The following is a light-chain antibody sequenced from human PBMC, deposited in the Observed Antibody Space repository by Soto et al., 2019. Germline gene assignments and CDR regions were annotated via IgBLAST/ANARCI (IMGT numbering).Light chain of an antibody. Sequence: EIVLTQSPGTLSLSPGERATLSCRASQSVRSSYLAWYQQQPGQAPRLLIYGAFSRATGIPDRFSGSGSGTDFTLTISRLEPEDFAVYYCQHYGTSWTFGQGTKVEIK. CDR3: QHYGTSWT. V-gene: IGKV3-20*01. J-gene: IGKJ1*01. CDR2: GAF. CDR1: QSVRSSY.